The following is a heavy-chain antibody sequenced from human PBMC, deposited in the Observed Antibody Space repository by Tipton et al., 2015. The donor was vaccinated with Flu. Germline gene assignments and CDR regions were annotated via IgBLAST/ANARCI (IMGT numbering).Heavy chain of an antibody. CDR2: IFHSGNT. Sequence: TLSLTCTVSGNSIRSSNYYWGWIRQPPGKGLEWIGNIFHSGNTYHNPSLKSRVTMSVDTSKNQFSLKLSSVTVADTAVYYCARRDYSNYVSEPKNWFDPWGQGALVTVSS. CDR3: ARRDYSNYVSEPKNWFDP. CDR1: GNSIRSSNYY. J-gene: IGHJ5*02. V-gene: IGHV4-39*07. D-gene: IGHD4-11*01.